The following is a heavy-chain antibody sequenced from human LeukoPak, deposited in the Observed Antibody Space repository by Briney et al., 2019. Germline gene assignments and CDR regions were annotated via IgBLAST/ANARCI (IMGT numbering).Heavy chain of an antibody. J-gene: IGHJ5*02. Sequence: SETLFLTCTVSGASVTDYYWSWIRQSPGKGLEWISYHSGNSDYNPSLRSRVTTSLDTSKNQFSLNLISVTAADTAVYYCTRGHWGLQSWSQGTLVTVSS. CDR1: GASVTDYY. CDR3: TRGHWGLQS. V-gene: IGHV4-59*02. D-gene: IGHD7-27*01. CDR2: HSGNS.